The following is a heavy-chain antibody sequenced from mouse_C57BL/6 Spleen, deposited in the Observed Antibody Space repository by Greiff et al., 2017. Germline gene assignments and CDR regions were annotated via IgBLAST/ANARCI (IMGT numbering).Heavy chain of an antibody. D-gene: IGHD3-2*02. CDR1: GYTFTSYW. Sequence: QVQLQQPGAELVKPGASVKLSCKASGYTFTSYWMQWVKQRPGQGLEWIGEIDPSASYTNYNQKFKGKATLTVDTSSSTAYMQLSSLTSEDSAVYYCARAAQATMFAYWGQGTLVTVSA. V-gene: IGHV1-50*01. CDR2: IDPSASYT. J-gene: IGHJ3*01. CDR3: ARAAQATMFAY.